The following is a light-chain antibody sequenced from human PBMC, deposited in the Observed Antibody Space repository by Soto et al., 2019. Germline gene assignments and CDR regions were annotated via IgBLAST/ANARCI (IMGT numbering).Light chain of an antibody. Sequence: IVMTQSPATLSVSPGERATLSCRASQSVSSNLAWYQQKPGQAPRLLIYGASTRATGIPARFSGSGSGTEFTLTISRLEPEDFAVYYCQQYGSSPFGQGTRLE. CDR1: QSVSSN. CDR2: GAS. J-gene: IGKJ5*01. V-gene: IGKV3-15*01. CDR3: QQYGSSP.